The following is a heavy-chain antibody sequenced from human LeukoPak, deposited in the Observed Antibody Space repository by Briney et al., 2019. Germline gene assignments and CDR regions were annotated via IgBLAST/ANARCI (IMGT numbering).Heavy chain of an antibody. CDR2: IYSGGST. CDR3: ARTGPLSYCSGGSCYAYFDS. J-gene: IGHJ4*02. Sequence: GGSLRLSCAASGFTVSSNYMSWVRQAPGKGLEWVSVIYSGGSTYYADSVKGRFTISRDNSKNTLYLQMNSLRAEDTAVFYCARTGPLSYCSGGSCYAYFDSWGQGTLVTVSS. V-gene: IGHV3-53*01. D-gene: IGHD2-15*01. CDR1: GFTVSSNY.